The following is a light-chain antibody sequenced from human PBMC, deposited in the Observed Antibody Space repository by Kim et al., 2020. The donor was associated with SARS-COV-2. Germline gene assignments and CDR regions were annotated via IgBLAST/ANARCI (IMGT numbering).Light chain of an antibody. CDR1: QDIRND. CDR3: LQHNTSPIT. CDR2: GAS. Sequence: AYVGDRDTITCRASQDIRNDLGWYQQNPGRAPKRLIYGASRLQSGVPSRFSGSGSGTEFTLTISSLQPEDFATYFCLQHNTSPITFGQGTRLEIK. V-gene: IGKV1-17*01. J-gene: IGKJ5*01.